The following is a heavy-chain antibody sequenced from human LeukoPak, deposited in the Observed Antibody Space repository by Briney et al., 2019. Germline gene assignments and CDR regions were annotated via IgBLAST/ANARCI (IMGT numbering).Heavy chain of an antibody. CDR2: IRYDGSNK. V-gene: IGHV3-30*02. CDR1: GFTFSSYG. CDR3: ASTYYDYVWGSYRYKGIDY. Sequence: GGSLRLSCAASGFTFSSYGMYWVRQAPGKGLEWVAFIRYDGSNKYYADSVKGRFTVSRDNSKNTLYLQMNSLRAEDTAVYYCASTYYDYVWGSYRYKGIDYWGQGTLVTVSS. J-gene: IGHJ4*02. D-gene: IGHD3-16*02.